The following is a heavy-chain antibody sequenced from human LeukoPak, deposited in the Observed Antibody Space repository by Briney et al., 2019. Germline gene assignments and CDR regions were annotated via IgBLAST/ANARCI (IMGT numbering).Heavy chain of an antibody. V-gene: IGHV1-69*01. CDR1: RGTFSSYA. CDR3: ARVKVGDYGGKEVFDY. J-gene: IGHJ4*02. D-gene: IGHD4-23*01. CDR2: IIPIFGTA. Sequence: SVKVSCKASRGTFSSYAISWVRQAPGQGLEWMGGIIPIFGTANYAQKFQGRVTITADESTSTAYMELSSLRSEDTAVYYCARVKVGDYGGKEVFDYWGQGTLVTVSS.